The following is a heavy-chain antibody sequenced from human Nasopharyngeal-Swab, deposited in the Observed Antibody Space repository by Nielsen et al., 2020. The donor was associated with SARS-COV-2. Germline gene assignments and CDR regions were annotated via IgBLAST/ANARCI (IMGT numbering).Heavy chain of an antibody. D-gene: IGHD4-17*01. Sequence: GESLKISCKGSGYSFTSYWIGWVRQMPGKGPEWMGIIYPGDSDTRYSPSFQGQATISADKSISTAYLQWSSLKASDTAMYYCAVTTNANYYYYYGMDVWGQGTTVTVSS. CDR3: AVTTNANYYYYYGMDV. CDR1: GYSFTSYW. CDR2: IYPGDSDT. V-gene: IGHV5-51*01. J-gene: IGHJ6*02.